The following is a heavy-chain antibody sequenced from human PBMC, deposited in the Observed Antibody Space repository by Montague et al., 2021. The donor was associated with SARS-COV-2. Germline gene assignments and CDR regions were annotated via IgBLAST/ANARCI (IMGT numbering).Heavy chain of an antibody. D-gene: IGHD4-11*01. CDR1: GVSITSTNW. CDR2: ISYGGIA. J-gene: IGHJ4*02. Sequence: SETLSLTCAVSGVSITSTNWGSLVRQPPGKGLEWIGEISYGGIATYNPSLKGRATISMDRSRNLFSLKLSSVTAADTAIYYCAGKVLTVPADYWGQGTLVTVS. CDR3: AGKVLTVPADY. V-gene: IGHV4-4*02.